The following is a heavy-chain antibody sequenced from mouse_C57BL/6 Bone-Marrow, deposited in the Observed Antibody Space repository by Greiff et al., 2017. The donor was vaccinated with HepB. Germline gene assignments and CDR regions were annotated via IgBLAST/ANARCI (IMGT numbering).Heavy chain of an antibody. V-gene: IGHV1-81*01. J-gene: IGHJ3*01. CDR3: ARGLLLRYRHAY. CDR1: GYTFTSYG. Sequence: QVQLKESGAELARPGASVKLSCKASGYTFTSYGISWVKQRTGQGLEWIGEIYPRSGNTYYNEKFKGKATLTADKSSSTAYMELRSLTSEDSAVYFCARGLLLRYRHAYWGQGTLVTVSA. CDR2: IYPRSGNT. D-gene: IGHD1-1*01.